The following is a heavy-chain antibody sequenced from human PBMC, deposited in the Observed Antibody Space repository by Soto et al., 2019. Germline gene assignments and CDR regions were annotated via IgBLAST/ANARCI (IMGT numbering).Heavy chain of an antibody. J-gene: IGHJ6*02. CDR2: INPSGGST. D-gene: IGHD3-22*01. Sequence: GASVKVSCKASGYTFTSYYMHWVRQAPGQGLEWMVIINPSGGSTSYAQKFQGRVTMTRDPSTSTVYMELSSLRSEDTAVYYCASPTDYDSSGYYPSYYYYGMDVWGQGTTVTVSS. CDR3: ASPTDYDSSGYYPSYYYYGMDV. V-gene: IGHV1-46*03. CDR1: GYTFTSYY.